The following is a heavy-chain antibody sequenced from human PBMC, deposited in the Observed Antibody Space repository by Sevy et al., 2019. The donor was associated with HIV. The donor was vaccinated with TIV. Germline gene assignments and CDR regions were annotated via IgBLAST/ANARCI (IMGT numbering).Heavy chain of an antibody. CDR1: NYSISSGYY. J-gene: IGHJ6*02. CDR3: ARSSAGDRLDYYGMDV. D-gene: IGHD2-15*01. CDR2: IYHGGST. Sequence: SETLSLTCAVSNYSISSGYYWGWIRQPPGKGLEWIGNIYHGGSTYHNPSLKSRVTISLDTSKNQCSLSLRSVTAADTAEYYCARSSAGDRLDYYGMDVWGQGTTVTVSS. V-gene: IGHV4-38-2*01.